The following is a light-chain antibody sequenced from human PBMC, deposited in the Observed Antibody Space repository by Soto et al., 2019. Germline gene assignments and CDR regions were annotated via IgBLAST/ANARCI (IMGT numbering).Light chain of an antibody. CDR2: RSN. J-gene: IGLJ2*01. Sequence: QSVLTQPPSASGTPGQRVTISCSGSSSNIGSNYVYWYQQLPGTAPKLLIYRSNQRPSRVPDRFSGSQSGTSASLAISGLRSEDEADYHCAAWDDSLRGPVFGGGTKVTVL. CDR3: AAWDDSLRGPV. V-gene: IGLV1-47*01. CDR1: SSNIGSNY.